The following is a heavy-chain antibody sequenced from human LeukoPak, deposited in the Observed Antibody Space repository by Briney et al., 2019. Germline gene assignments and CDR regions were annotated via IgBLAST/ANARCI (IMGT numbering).Heavy chain of an antibody. J-gene: IGHJ3*02. CDR1: GFTFSSYS. CDR3: ARGLVVTNDAFDI. D-gene: IGHD3-22*01. V-gene: IGHV3-21*01. Sequence: GGSLRLSCAASGFTFSSYSMNWVRQAPGKGLEWVSSISSSSSYIYYADSVKGRFTISRDNAKNSLYVQMNSLRAEDTAVYYCARGLVVTNDAFDIWGQGTMVTVSS. CDR2: ISSSSSYI.